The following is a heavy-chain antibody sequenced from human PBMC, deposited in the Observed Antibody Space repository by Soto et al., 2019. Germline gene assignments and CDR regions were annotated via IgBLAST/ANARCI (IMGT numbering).Heavy chain of an antibody. Sequence: GASVKVSCKASGYTFTSYGISWVRQAPGQGLEWMGWISAYNGNTNYAQKLQGRVTMTTDTSTSTAYMELRSLRSDDTAVYYCARGNYYDSSGKPLIYYYGMDVWGQGTLVTVSS. CDR3: ARGNYYDSSGKPLIYYYGMDV. CDR2: ISAYNGNT. J-gene: IGHJ6*02. D-gene: IGHD3-22*01. V-gene: IGHV1-18*04. CDR1: GYTFTSYG.